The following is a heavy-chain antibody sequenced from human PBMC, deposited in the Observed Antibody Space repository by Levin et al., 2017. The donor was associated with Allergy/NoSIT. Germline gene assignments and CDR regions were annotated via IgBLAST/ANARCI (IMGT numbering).Heavy chain of an antibody. V-gene: IGHV3-53*01. Sequence: GGSLRLSCAASGFTVSSNYMSWVRQAPGKGLEWVSVIYSGGSTYYADSVKGRFTISRDNSKNTLYLQMNSLRAEDTAVYYCARDRRGWLQPQPDPRGVTSGEYYYYYGMDVWGQGTTVTVSS. J-gene: IGHJ6*02. D-gene: IGHD5-24*01. CDR1: GFTVSSNY. CDR2: IYSGGST. CDR3: ARDRRGWLQPQPDPRGVTSGEYYYYYGMDV.